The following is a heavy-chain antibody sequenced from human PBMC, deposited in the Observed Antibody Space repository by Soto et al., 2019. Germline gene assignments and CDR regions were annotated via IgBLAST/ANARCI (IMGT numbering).Heavy chain of an antibody. CDR3: AIVEILTVYGRMDV. V-gene: IGHV4-30-4*01. CDR1: GASIRSGNHY. Sequence: SETLSLTCTVSGASIRSGNHYWSWIRQPPGKGLEWIGYIYYSGSTYYSPSLKSRVTISVDTSKNQFSLKLNSVTAADTGVYYCAIVEILTVYGRMDVWCQGTTFTV. CDR2: IYYSGST. D-gene: IGHD3-9*01. J-gene: IGHJ6*02.